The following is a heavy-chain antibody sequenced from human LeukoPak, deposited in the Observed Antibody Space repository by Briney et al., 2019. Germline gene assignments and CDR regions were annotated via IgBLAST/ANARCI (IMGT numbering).Heavy chain of an antibody. CDR1: GGSFSGYY. V-gene: IGHV4-34*01. CDR3: ARGLCGGDCYEPGNWFDP. Sequence: SETLSLTCAVYGGSFSGYYWSWIRQPPGKGLEWIGEINHSGSTNHNPSLKSRVTISVDTSKNQFSLKLSSVTAADTAVYYCARGLCGGDCYEPGNWFDPWGQGTLVTVSS. J-gene: IGHJ5*02. D-gene: IGHD2-21*02. CDR2: INHSGST.